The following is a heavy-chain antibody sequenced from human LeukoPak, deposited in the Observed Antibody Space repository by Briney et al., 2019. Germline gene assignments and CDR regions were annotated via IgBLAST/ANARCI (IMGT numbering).Heavy chain of an antibody. J-gene: IGHJ4*02. D-gene: IGHD6-13*01. Sequence: ASVKVSCKASGYTFTDYYMHLVRQAPGQGLECMGWINPNSGETNYVQKFQGRVTMTRDTSISTAYMELSRLRSDDTAVYYCARGGPGIAAAGSLYYFAYWGQGTLATVSS. CDR2: INPNSGET. V-gene: IGHV1-2*02. CDR1: GYTFTDYY. CDR3: ARGGPGIAAAGSLYYFAY.